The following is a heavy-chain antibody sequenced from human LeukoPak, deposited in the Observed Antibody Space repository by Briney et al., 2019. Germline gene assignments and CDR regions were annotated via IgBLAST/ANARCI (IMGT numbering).Heavy chain of an antibody. Sequence: GGSLRLSCAASGFTFSSYWMSWVRQAPGKGLEWVSYISSSSSTIYYADSVKGRFTISRDNAKNSLYLQMNSLRAEDTAVYYCARDRYYGMDVWGQGTTVTVSS. CDR3: ARDRYYGMDV. V-gene: IGHV3-48*04. CDR2: ISSSSSTI. J-gene: IGHJ6*02. CDR1: GFTFSSYW.